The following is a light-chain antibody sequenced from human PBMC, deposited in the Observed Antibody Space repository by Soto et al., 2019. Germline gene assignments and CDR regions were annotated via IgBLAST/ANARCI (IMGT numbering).Light chain of an antibody. V-gene: IGKV2-40*01. CDR2: TVS. Sequence: DIVMTQTPLSLPVTPGEPASISCWSSQSLLDSDDGNTYLDWYLQKPWQSPQLLIYTVSYRASGVPDRFSGSGSGTDFTLKISRVEAEDVGVYYCMQRIEFPRTFGGGTKVEIK. CDR3: MQRIEFPRT. J-gene: IGKJ4*01. CDR1: QSLLDSDDGNTY.